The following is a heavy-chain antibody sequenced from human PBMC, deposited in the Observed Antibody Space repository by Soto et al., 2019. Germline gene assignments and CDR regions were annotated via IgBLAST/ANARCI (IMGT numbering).Heavy chain of an antibody. V-gene: IGHV1-8*01. CDR3: ARVFRDPEIWYTRLDP. D-gene: IGHD6-13*01. CDR1: GYTFTSYD. Sequence: ASVKVSCKASGYTFTSYDINWVRQATGQGLEWMGWMNPTSANPGYGQNFQVRVTMTRSTALKTAYMELNSLTTGDTAVYYCARVFRDPEIWYTRLDPWAQGTLVTVSS. CDR2: MNPTSANP. J-gene: IGHJ5*02.